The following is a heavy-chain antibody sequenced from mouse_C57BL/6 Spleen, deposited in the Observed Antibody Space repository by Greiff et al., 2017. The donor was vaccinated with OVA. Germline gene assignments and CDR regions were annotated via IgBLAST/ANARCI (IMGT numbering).Heavy chain of an antibody. CDR3: ARGLLLFMDY. Sequence: EVQLQQSGPELVKPGASVKISCKASGYTFTDYYMNWVKQSHGKSLEWIGDINPNNGGTSYNQKFKGKATLTVDKSSSTAYMELRSLTSEDSAVYYCARGLLLFMDYWGQGTSVTVSS. CDR1: GYTFTDYY. V-gene: IGHV1-26*01. D-gene: IGHD2-3*01. CDR2: INPNNGGT. J-gene: IGHJ4*01.